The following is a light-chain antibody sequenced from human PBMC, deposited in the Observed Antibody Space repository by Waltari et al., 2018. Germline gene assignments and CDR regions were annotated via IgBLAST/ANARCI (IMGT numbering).Light chain of an antibody. CDR2: APS. V-gene: IGKV1-39*01. CDR1: QSITNK. Sequence: DIQVTQSPSSLSASVVDRVTITCRASQSITNKLHVYQQKPGKPPKPMIYAPSRLQDVVTSXCXGSGSGTDFTLTISSLQPEDXATYYCQQXYSTSPLTFXGGTKVEIK. CDR3: QQXYSTSPLT. J-gene: IGKJ4*01.